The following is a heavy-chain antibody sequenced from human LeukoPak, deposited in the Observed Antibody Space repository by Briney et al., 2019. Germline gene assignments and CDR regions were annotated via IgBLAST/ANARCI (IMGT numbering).Heavy chain of an antibody. D-gene: IGHD6-19*01. Sequence: SVKVSCKSSGGTFSSYAISWVRQAPGQGLEWMGGIIPIFGTANYAQKFQGRVTITADKSTSTAYMELSSLRSEDTAVYYCARGPPPQWLDEEGYYFDYWGQGTLVTVSS. CDR2: IIPIFGTA. CDR1: GGTFSSYA. V-gene: IGHV1-69*06. CDR3: ARGPPPQWLDEEGYYFDY. J-gene: IGHJ4*02.